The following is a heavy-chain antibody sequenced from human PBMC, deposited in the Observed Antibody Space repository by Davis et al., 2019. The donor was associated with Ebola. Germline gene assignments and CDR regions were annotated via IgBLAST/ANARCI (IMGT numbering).Heavy chain of an antibody. CDR2: ISGSGSTT. CDR1: GFTLSNYA. V-gene: IGHV3-23*01. Sequence: PGGSLRLSCAASGFTLSNYAMNWVRQAPGKGLEWVSGISGSGSTTYYADSVKGRFTISRDNSKNTLSLQMNSLKTEDTAVYYCTTGPKIRGMDVWGQGTTVTVSS. J-gene: IGHJ6*02. CDR3: TTGPKIRGMDV.